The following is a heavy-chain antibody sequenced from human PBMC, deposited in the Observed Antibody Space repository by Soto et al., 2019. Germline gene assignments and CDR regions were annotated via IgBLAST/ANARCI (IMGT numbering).Heavy chain of an antibody. D-gene: IGHD6-19*01. J-gene: IGHJ4*02. CDR2: ISWNSGKI. CDR1: GFTFDDYT. V-gene: IGHV3-9*01. Sequence: GGSLRLSCAASGFTFDDYTMHWVRQAPGKGLEWVSSISWNSGKIAYADSVKGRFTISRDNAKNSLYLQMNSLRTEDTALYYCAKDAYRSSGWYYFDYWGQGMLVTVSS. CDR3: AKDAYRSSGWYYFDY.